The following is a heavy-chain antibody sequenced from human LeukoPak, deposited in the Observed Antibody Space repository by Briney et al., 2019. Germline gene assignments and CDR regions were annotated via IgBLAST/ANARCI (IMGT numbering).Heavy chain of an antibody. CDR1: GFTFTDYN. J-gene: IGHJ6*03. CDR3: ARDPYSGTYGHLYYYYMDV. V-gene: IGHV3-21*01. CDR2: ITSDSRYK. D-gene: IGHD1-26*01. Sequence: GGSLRLSCAASGFTFTDYNMNWVRQAPGKSLEWVSSITSDSRYKYYVDPVKGRFTISRDNAKNSLFLQIDSLRADDTAVYYCARDPYSGTYGHLYYYYMDVWGKGTTVTISS.